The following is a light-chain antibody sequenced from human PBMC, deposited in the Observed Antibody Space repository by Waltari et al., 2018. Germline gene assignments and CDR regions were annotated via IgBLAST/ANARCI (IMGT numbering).Light chain of an antibody. CDR3: QQYFSHPPWT. CDR1: QSLLHSNGYNS. V-gene: IGKV2-28*01. Sequence: DIVMTQSPLSLPVTPGEPASISCRSSQSLLHSNGYNSLDWYLHKPGQSPQLLVYLGSNRASGVPDRFSGSGSGTDFTLTISSLQAEDVAVYYCQQYFSHPPWTFGQGTKVEIK. J-gene: IGKJ1*01. CDR2: LGS.